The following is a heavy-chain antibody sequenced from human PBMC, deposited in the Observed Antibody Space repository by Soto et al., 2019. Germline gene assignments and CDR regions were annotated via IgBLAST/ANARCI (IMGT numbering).Heavy chain of an antibody. D-gene: IGHD2-2*01. J-gene: IGHJ6*02. CDR2: IIPIFGTA. Sequence: SVKVSCKASGYTFTGYYMHWVRQAPGQGLEWMGGIIPIFGTANYAQKFQGRVTITADKSTSTAYMELSSLRSEDTAVYYCASVGYCSSTSCPQVNYYYYGMDVWGQGTTVTVSS. CDR3: ASVGYCSSTSCPQVNYYYYGMDV. CDR1: GYTFTGYY. V-gene: IGHV1-69*06.